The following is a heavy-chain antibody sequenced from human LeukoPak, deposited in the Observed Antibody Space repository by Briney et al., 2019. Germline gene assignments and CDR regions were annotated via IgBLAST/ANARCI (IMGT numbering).Heavy chain of an antibody. V-gene: IGHV3-23*01. D-gene: IGHD3-10*01. CDR1: GFSFSRYA. CDR2: IFGNGDTT. J-gene: IGHJ4*02. CDR3: AKRNTMVRGGPCFDY. Sequence: GGSLRLSCAASGFSFSRYAMNWVRQAPGKGLEWVSIIFGNGDTTYYADSVKGRLTVSRDNSKDTLYLQMNDLRPDDTAIYYCAKRNTMVRGGPCFDYWGQGLLVTVSS.